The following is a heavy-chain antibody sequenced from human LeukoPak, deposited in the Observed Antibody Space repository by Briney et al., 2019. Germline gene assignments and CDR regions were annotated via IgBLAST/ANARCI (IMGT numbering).Heavy chain of an antibody. CDR1: GYTFTGYY. CDR2: INPNSGGT. J-gene: IGHJ4*02. V-gene: IGHV1-2*02. D-gene: IGHD6-6*01. CDR3: ARLAVGAARLDY. Sequence: ASVKVSCKASGYTFTGYYMHWVRQAPGQGLEWMGWINPNSGGTNYAQKLQGRVTMTTDTSTSTAYMELRSLRSDDTAVYYCARLAVGAARLDYWGQGTLVTVSS.